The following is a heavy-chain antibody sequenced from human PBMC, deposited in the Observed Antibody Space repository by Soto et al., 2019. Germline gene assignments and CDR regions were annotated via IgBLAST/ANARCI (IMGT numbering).Heavy chain of an antibody. CDR1: GCSISSCDYY. CDR3: GIGTRNDLYLED. V-gene: IGHV4-30-4*01. Sequence: SETLTLTCTVSGCSISSCDYYWSWIRQPPGKGLEWIGYIYYSGSTYYNPSLKSRVTISVATSKNQFSLKLSSVTAADTAEIFGGIGTRNDLYLEDWGHGTPVTV. D-gene: IGHD1-1*01. J-gene: IGHJ4*01. CDR2: IYYSGST.